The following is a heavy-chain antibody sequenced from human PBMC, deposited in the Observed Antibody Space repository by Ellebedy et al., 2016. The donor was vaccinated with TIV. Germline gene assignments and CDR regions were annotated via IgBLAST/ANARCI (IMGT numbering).Heavy chain of an antibody. J-gene: IGHJ3*02. Sequence: AASVKVSCKASGFTFSSSAVQWVRQPRGQRLEWVGWIVVGSGSTNYPQKFQERVTITSDMSTSTVYMELSRLRSEETAVYYCAATYYYDTSGYQRPNDAFDIWGQGTMVTVSS. CDR3: AATYYYDTSGYQRPNDAFDI. V-gene: IGHV1-58*01. CDR1: GFTFSSSA. CDR2: IVVGSGST. D-gene: IGHD3-22*01.